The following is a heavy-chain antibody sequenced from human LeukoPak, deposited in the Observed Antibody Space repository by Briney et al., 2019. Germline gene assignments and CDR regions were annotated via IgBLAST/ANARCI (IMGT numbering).Heavy chain of an antibody. Sequence: GGSLRLSCAASGFTFSSYSMNWVRQAPGKGLEWVSSISSSSSYIYYADSVKGRFTISRDNAKNSLYLQMNSLRAEDTAVYYCARGGADFWSGYYTRPKLGFDPWGQGTPVTVSS. CDR2: ISSSSSYI. J-gene: IGHJ5*02. CDR3: ARGGADFWSGYYTRPKLGFDP. D-gene: IGHD3-3*01. V-gene: IGHV3-21*01. CDR1: GFTFSSYS.